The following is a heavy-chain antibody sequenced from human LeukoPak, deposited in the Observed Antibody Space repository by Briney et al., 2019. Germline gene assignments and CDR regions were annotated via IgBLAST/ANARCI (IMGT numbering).Heavy chain of an antibody. CDR2: IPYDGSNK. V-gene: IGHV3-30*18. D-gene: IGHD2/OR15-2a*01. CDR3: AKDHKGIPFLFDY. Sequence: GGSLRLSCAASGFTFSSYGMHWVRQAPGKGLEWVAVIPYDGSNKYYADSVKGRFTISRGNSKNTLYLQMNSLRAEDTAVYYCAKDHKGIPFLFDYWGQGTLVTVSS. J-gene: IGHJ4*02. CDR1: GFTFSSYG.